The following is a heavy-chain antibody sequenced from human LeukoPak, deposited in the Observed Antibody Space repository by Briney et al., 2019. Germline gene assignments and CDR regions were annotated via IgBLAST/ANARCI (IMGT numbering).Heavy chain of an antibody. CDR2: IKQDGSEK. Sequence: GGSLRLSCAASGFTFSSYWMSWVRQAPGKGLEWVANIKQDGSEKYYVDSVKGRFTISRDNAKNSLYLQMNSLRAEDTAVYYCARILIAAAGSAYFDYWGREPWSPSPQ. J-gene: IGHJ4*02. CDR1: GFTFSSYW. V-gene: IGHV3-7*01. D-gene: IGHD6-13*01. CDR3: ARILIAAAGSAYFDY.